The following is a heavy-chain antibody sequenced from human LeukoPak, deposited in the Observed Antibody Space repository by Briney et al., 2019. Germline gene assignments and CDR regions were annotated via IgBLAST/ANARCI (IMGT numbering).Heavy chain of an antibody. CDR1: GGSFSGYY. CDR2: INHSGST. V-gene: IGHV4-34*01. J-gene: IGHJ4*02. D-gene: IGHD5-18*01. Sequence: SETLSLTCAVYGGSFSGYYWSWIRQPPGKGLEWIGEINHSGSTNYNPSLKSRVTISVDTSKNQFSLKLSSVTAADTAVYYCARRGGGYSYGYYFDYWGQGTLVTVSS. CDR3: ARRGGGYSYGYYFDY.